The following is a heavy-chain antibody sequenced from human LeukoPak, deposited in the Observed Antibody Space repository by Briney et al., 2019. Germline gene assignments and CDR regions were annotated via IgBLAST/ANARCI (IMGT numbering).Heavy chain of an antibody. CDR1: GGSFSGYY. D-gene: IGHD6-6*01. J-gene: IGHJ4*02. CDR3: ARDLGIAARPDY. V-gene: IGHV4-34*01. Sequence: SVTLSLPCAGYGGSFSGYYWGWIRQPPGRGLEWVGEINHSGSTNYNPSLKRRVTISVHTTKDQFFLKLSSVTAADTAVYYCARDLGIAARPDYWGQGTLVTVSS. CDR2: INHSGST.